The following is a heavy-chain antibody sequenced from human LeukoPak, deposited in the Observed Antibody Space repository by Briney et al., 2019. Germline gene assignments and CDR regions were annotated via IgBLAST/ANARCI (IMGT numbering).Heavy chain of an antibody. V-gene: IGHV3-23*01. Sequence: GGTLRLSCAASGFTFSSYGMSWVRQAPGKGLEWVSAISATGGTTYYADSVKGRFTISRDNSKNTLYLQMNSLRTEDTAIYYCAKNGDRGAYCSGGSCYPYYYYYIDVWGKGTTVTISS. CDR2: ISATGGTT. CDR1: GFTFSSYG. J-gene: IGHJ6*03. D-gene: IGHD2-15*01. CDR3: AKNGDRGAYCSGGSCYPYYYYYIDV.